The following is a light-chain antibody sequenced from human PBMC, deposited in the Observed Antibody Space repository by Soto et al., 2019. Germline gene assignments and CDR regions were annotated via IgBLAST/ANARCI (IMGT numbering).Light chain of an antibody. V-gene: IGLV2-18*02. J-gene: IGLJ3*02. Sequence: QSALTQPPSVSGSPGQSVTSSCTGTSGDVGSYNRVSWYQQPPGTAPKLIIYEVSNRPSGVPDRFFGSKSGNTASLTISGLQAEDEADYYCSSFTSSNTWVFGGGTNLTVL. CDR1: SGDVGSYNR. CDR2: EVS. CDR3: SSFTSSNTWV.